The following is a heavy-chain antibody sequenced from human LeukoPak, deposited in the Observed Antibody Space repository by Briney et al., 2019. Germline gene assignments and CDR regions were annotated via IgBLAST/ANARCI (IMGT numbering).Heavy chain of an antibody. J-gene: IGHJ2*01. D-gene: IGHD6-6*01. V-gene: IGHV1-46*01. CDR3: VRGASSIAALNPFWYFDL. Sequence: ASVKGSCKASGYTFTSYYMHWVRQGPGQGLEWMGIINPSGGSTSYAQKFQGRVTMTRDTSTNTVYMELSSLRSEDTAVFYCVRGASSIAALNPFWYFDLWGRGTLATVSS. CDR2: INPSGGST. CDR1: GYTFTSYY.